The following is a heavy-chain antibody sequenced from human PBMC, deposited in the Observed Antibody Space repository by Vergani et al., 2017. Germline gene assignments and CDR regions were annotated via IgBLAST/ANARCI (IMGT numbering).Heavy chain of an antibody. Sequence: QVQLQESGPGLVKPSQTLSLTCTVSGGSISSGGYYWNWIRQHPGKGLEWIGYIYYSGSTYYNPSLKSRVTRSVDTSKNQFSLKLSSVTAADTAVYYCARDPHYDFWSGYHNWGQGTLVTVSS. D-gene: IGHD3-3*01. CDR1: GGSISSGGYY. V-gene: IGHV4-31*03. CDR3: ARDPHYDFWSGYHN. CDR2: IYYSGST. J-gene: IGHJ4*02.